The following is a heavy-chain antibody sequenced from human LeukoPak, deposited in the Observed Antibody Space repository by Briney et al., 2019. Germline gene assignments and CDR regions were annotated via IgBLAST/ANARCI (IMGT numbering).Heavy chain of an antibody. CDR3: ASHDSSGYWPFDI. D-gene: IGHD3-22*01. V-gene: IGHV1-2*02. J-gene: IGHJ3*02. Sequence: ASVKVSCKASGYTFTGYYMHWVRQAPGQGLEWMGWINPNSGGTNYAQKFQGRVTMTRDTSISTVYMELSSLRSEDTAVYYCASHDSSGYWPFDIWGQGTMVTVSS. CDR1: GYTFTGYY. CDR2: INPNSGGT.